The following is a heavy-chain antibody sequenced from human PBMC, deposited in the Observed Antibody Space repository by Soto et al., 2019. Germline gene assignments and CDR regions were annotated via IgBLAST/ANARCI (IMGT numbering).Heavy chain of an antibody. CDR3: ARAGELSFSHFDS. V-gene: IGHV3-66*01. CDR1: EFSVSNKY. J-gene: IGHJ4*02. Sequence: EVQLVESGGGLVQPGGSLRLSCAASEFSVSNKYMSWVRQAPGKGLEWVSTTYSDGTTYLAESLKDRFTISRENSKNTLYLQMKSLRAEDTAVYYCARAGELSFSHFDSWGQGTLVTVSS. D-gene: IGHD3-10*01. CDR2: TYSDGTT.